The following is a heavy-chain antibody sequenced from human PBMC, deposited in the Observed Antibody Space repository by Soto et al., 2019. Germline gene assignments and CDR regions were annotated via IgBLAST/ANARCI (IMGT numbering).Heavy chain of an antibody. Sequence: VASVKVSCKASGYTFTSYGISLVRQAPGQGLEWMGWISAYNGNTNYAQKLQGRVTMTTDTSTSTAYMELRSLRSDDTAVYYCARGGYYDFWSGYYGLRRDNWFDPWGQGTLVTVSS. CDR1: GYTFTSYG. CDR3: ARGGYYDFWSGYYGLRRDNWFDP. D-gene: IGHD3-3*01. CDR2: ISAYNGNT. J-gene: IGHJ5*02. V-gene: IGHV1-18*04.